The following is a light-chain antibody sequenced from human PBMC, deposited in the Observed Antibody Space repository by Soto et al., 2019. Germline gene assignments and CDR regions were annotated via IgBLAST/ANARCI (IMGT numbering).Light chain of an antibody. CDR1: QSVSSY. CDR2: DAS. Sequence: EIVLTQSPATLSLSPGERATLSCRASQSVSSYLAWYQQKPGQAPRLLIYDASNMATGIPARFSGSGSGTDFTLTISSLEPEDCAVDYGQQRSNWPLTFGGGTKVEIK. V-gene: IGKV3-11*01. CDR3: QQRSNWPLT. J-gene: IGKJ4*01.